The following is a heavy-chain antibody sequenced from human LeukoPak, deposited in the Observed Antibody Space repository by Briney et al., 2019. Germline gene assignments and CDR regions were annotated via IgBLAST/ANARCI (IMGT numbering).Heavy chain of an antibody. Sequence: PSETLSLTCAVYGGSFSGYYWSWIRQPPGKGLEWIGEINHSGSTNYNPSLKSRVTISVDTSKNQFSLKLSSVTAADTAVYYCARVPYYDFWSGYYREAVDYWGQGTLVTVSS. CDR2: INHSGST. CDR1: GGSFSGYY. J-gene: IGHJ4*02. D-gene: IGHD3-3*01. CDR3: ARVPYYDFWSGYYREAVDY. V-gene: IGHV4-34*01.